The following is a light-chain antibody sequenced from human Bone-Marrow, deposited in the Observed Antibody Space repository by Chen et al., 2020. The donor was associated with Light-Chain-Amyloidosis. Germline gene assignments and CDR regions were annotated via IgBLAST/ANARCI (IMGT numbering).Light chain of an antibody. CDR2: SDN. Sequence: QSVLTQPPSTSGTPGQRVTISCSGSTSNIGTYTVNWYRQVPGTAPRLLIQSDNQRPSGVPDRFSGSKSGTSASLAISWLQSEDAADYYCAAWDDSLNGVVVGSGTRVTVL. CDR3: AAWDDSLNGVV. V-gene: IGLV1-44*01. CDR1: TSNIGTYT. J-gene: IGLJ1*01.